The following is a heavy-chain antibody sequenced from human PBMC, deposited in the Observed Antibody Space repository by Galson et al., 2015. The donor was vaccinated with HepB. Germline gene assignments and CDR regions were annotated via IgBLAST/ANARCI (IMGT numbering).Heavy chain of an antibody. Sequence: PALVKPTQTLTLTCTFSGFPLSTSGVGVGWIRQPPGKALEWLALIYWNDDKRYNPSLKSRLNITKDTSKNQVVLTMTNMDPVDTGTYYCAHTGVTPAGNWFDPWGQGTLVTVSS. CDR2: IYWNDDK. CDR3: AHTGVTPAGNWFDP. J-gene: IGHJ5*02. D-gene: IGHD2-21*02. V-gene: IGHV2-5*01. CDR1: GFPLSTSGVG.